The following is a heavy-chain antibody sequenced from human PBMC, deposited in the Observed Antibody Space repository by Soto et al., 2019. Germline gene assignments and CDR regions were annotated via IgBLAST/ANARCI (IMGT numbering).Heavy chain of an antibody. CDR3: AREDCTRGRCYVAGFDS. J-gene: IGHJ5*01. CDR1: GFTFSSYA. CDR2: ISYDGSNK. D-gene: IGHD2-15*01. V-gene: IGHV3-30-3*01. Sequence: QVQLVESGGGVVQPGRSLRLSCAASGFTFSSYAMHWVRQAPGKGLEWVAVISYDGSNKYYADSVKGRFTISRDNSKNTLHRQMNNLRAEDPAVYYCAREDCTRGRCYVAGFDSWGQGALVTVSS.